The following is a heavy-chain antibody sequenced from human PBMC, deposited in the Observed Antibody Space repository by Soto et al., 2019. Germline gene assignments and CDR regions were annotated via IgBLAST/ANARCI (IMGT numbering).Heavy chain of an antibody. CDR2: ISAYNGNT. V-gene: IGHV1-18*01. CDR3: ARAGRFLEWLLRRDYYYCMDV. CDR1: GYTFTSYG. J-gene: IGHJ6*02. D-gene: IGHD3-3*01. Sequence: ASVKVSCKASGYTFTSYGISWVRQAPGQGLEWMGWISAYNGNTNYAQKLQGRVTMTTDTSTSTAYMELRSLRSDDTAVYYCARAGRFLEWLLRRDYYYCMDVWGQGTTVTVSS.